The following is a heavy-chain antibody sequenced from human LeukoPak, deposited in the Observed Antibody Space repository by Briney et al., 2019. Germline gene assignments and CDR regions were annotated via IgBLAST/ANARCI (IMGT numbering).Heavy chain of an antibody. CDR3: AGVKKLMPEFEF. CDR2: INPNSSAI. D-gene: IGHD2-2*01. J-gene: IGHJ4*02. CDR1: GYTFIDFY. Sequence: APVKSSSKTSGYTFIDFYIHRVRQAPGQGLEWMGWINPNSSAIKYSQKFQGRVSMTRDTSITTVYMDLSSLRTDDTAVYYCAGVKKLMPEFEFWGQGPLVTVSS. V-gene: IGHV1-2*02.